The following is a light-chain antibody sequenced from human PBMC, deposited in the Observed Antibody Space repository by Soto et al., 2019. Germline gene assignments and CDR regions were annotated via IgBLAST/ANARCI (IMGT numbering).Light chain of an antibody. CDR3: QQSYSKPWT. J-gene: IGKJ1*01. V-gene: IGKV1-39*01. CDR2: AVS. CDR1: QSISSY. Sequence: QMTQSPSDLSASVGDRFSSTCRASQSISSYLNWYQQRKGKAPRXXIYAVSTLQSGVPSRITGSVYGTDFNLTISSLQPEDFAMYYCQQSYSKPWTFGQGTKVDI.